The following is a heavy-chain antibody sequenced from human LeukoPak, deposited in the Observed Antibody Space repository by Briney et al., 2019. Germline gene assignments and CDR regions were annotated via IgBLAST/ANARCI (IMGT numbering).Heavy chain of an antibody. CDR1: GGTFISYA. Sequence: SVKVSCKASGGTFISYAISWVRQAPGQGLEWMGGIIPIFGTANYAQKFQGRVTITADESTSTAYMELSSLRSEDTAVYYCARNPGIQLWSYNWFDPWGQGTLVTVSS. CDR2: IIPIFGTA. V-gene: IGHV1-69*13. J-gene: IGHJ5*02. CDR3: ARNPGIQLWSYNWFDP. D-gene: IGHD5-18*01.